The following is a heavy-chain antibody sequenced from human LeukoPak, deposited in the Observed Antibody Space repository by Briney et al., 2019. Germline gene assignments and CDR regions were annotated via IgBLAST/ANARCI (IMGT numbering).Heavy chain of an antibody. Sequence: SETLSLTCAVSGYSISSGYYWGWIRQPPGKGLEWIGSIYHSGSTYYNPSLKSRVSISVDTSKNQFSLKLSSVTAADTAVYYCARTLVVVITTKPFSYNWLDPWGQGTLVTVSS. D-gene: IGHD3-22*01. CDR2: IYHSGST. J-gene: IGHJ5*02. V-gene: IGHV4-38-2*01. CDR1: GYSISSGYY. CDR3: ARTLVVVITTKPFSYNWLDP.